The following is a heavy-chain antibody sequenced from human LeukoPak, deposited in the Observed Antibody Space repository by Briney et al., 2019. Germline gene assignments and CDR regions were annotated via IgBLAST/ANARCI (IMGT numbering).Heavy chain of an antibody. D-gene: IGHD3-16*01. V-gene: IGHV3-23*01. CDR3: AKEGTFPLGFWDNFDY. CDR2: ISGSGGST. CDR1: GFTFSSYA. Sequence: GGSLRLSCAASGFTFSSYAMSWVRQAPGKGLEWVSAISGSGGSTYYADSVKGRFTISRDNSKNTLYLQMNSLRAEDTAVYYCAKEGTFPLGFWDNFDYRGQGTLVTVSS. J-gene: IGHJ4*02.